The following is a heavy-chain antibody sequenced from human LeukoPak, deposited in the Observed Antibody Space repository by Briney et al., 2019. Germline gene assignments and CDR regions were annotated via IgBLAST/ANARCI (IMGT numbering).Heavy chain of an antibody. D-gene: IGHD3-9*01. CDR1: AYTLTELS. V-gene: IGHV1-24*01. J-gene: IGHJ4*02. CDR2: FDPEDGET. CDR3: ATGGHRGEPSSYYDILTGYYNDGGDFDY. Sequence: ASVKVSCKVSAYTLTELSMHWVRQAPGKGLEWMGGFDPEDGETIYAQKFQGRVTMTEDTSTDTAYMELSSLRSEDTAVYYCATGGHRGEPSSYYDILTGYYNDGGDFDYWGQGTLVTVSS.